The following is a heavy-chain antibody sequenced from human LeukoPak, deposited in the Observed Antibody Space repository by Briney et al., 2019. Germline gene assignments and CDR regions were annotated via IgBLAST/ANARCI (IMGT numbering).Heavy chain of an antibody. CDR3: AREGYSSGWPEKYFQH. CDR2: ISSSGGTI. J-gene: IGHJ1*01. Sequence: PGGSLRLSCAASGFTFSDYYMSWIRQAPGKGLEWVSYISSSGGTIYYADSVKGRFTISRDNAKNSLYLQMNSLRAEDTAVYYCAREGYSSGWPEKYFQHWGQGTLVTVSS. D-gene: IGHD6-19*01. V-gene: IGHV3-11*01. CDR1: GFTFSDYY.